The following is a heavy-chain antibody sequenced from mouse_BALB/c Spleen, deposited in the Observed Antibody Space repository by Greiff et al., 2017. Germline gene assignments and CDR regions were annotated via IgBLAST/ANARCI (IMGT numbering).Heavy chain of an antibody. D-gene: IGHD2-14*01. J-gene: IGHJ4*01. V-gene: IGHV5-4*02. CDR3: ARERYDDAMDY. CDR2: ISDGGSYT. CDR1: GFTFSDYY. Sequence: DVMLVESGGGLVKPGGSLKLSCAASGFTFSDYYMYWVRQTPEKRLEWVATISDGGSYTYYPDSVKGRFTISRDNAKNNLYLQMSSLKSEDTAMYYCARERYDDAMDYWGQGTSVTVSS.